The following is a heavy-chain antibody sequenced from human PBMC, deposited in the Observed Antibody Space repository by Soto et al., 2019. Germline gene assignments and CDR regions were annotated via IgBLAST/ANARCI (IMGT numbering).Heavy chain of an antibody. D-gene: IGHD3-3*01. CDR2: INPNSGGT. J-gene: IGHJ2*01. CDR3: AREARNYDFWSGRYWYFDL. CDR1: GYTFTGYY. V-gene: IGHV1-2*04. Sequence: GASVKVSCKASGYTFTGYYMHWVRQAPGQGLEWMGWINPNSGGTNYAQKFQGWVTVTRDTSISTAYMELSRLRSDDTAVYYCAREARNYDFWSGRYWYFDLWGSGTLVTVSS.